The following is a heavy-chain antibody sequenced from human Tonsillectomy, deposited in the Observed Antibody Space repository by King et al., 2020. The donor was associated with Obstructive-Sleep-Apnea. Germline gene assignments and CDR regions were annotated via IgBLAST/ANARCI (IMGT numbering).Heavy chain of an antibody. CDR1: GFILSSYS. Sequence: VQLVESGGALVMPGGSLTLSCAASGFILSSYSMKWVRQVPGNGLDWVSFITSSISDIRYANSVKGRFTISRDNATDSLYLQMNGLRAEDTAVYYCAREAFYSGLDVWGQGTTVSVSS. V-gene: IGHV3-21*04. CDR3: AREAFYSGLDV. CDR2: ITSSISDI. J-gene: IGHJ6*02.